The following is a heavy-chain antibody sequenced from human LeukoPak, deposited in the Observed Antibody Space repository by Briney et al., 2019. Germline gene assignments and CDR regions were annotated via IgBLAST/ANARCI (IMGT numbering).Heavy chain of an antibody. D-gene: IGHD3-22*01. J-gene: IGHJ4*02. V-gene: IGHV3-23*01. CDR2: ISGSGGST. CDR3: AREGSSGYYYDY. CDR1: GFTFSSYA. Sequence: GGSLRLSCAASGFTFSSYAMSWVRQAPGKGLEWVSAISGSGGSTYYADSVKGRFTVSRDNAKNSLYLQVNSLRAEDTAMYYCAREGSSGYYYDYWGQGTLLTVSS.